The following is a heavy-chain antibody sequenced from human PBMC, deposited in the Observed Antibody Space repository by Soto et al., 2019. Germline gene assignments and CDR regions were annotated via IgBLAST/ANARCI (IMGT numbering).Heavy chain of an antibody. CDR3: ARTYWSGGGRRLFDS. D-gene: IGHD2-15*01. J-gene: IGHJ4*02. CDR1: GDSITSGDNY. V-gene: IGHV4-30-4*01. CDR2: IYHSGHT. Sequence: SETLSLTCTVSGDSITSGDNYWSWIRQPPGKGLEWIGYIYHSGHTYYNPSLKSRLSISVDTSKNHFSLRLTSMTAADTAVYYCARTYWSGGGRRLFDSWGQGALVTVS.